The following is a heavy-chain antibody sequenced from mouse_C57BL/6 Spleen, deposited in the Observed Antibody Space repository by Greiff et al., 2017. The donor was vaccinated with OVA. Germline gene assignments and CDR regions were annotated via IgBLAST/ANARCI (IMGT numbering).Heavy chain of an antibody. D-gene: IGHD5-1*01. CDR2: IYPSDSET. CDR1: GYTFTSYW. J-gene: IGHJ3*01. Sequence: QVQLQQPGAELVRPGSSVKLSCKASGYTFTSYWMDWVKQRPGQGLEWIGNIYPSDSETHYNQKFKDKATLTVDKSSSTAYMQLSSLTSEDSAVYYGARVVPLVAYWGQGTLVTVSA. CDR3: ARVVPLVAY. V-gene: IGHV1-61*01.